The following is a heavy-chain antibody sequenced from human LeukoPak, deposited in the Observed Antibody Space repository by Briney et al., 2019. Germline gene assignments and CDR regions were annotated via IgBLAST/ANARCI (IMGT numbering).Heavy chain of an antibody. V-gene: IGHV3-33*01. CDR2: IWYDGSNK. Sequence: GGSLRLSCAASGFTFSSYGMHWVRQAPGKGLEWVAVIWYDGSNKYYADSVKGRFTISRDNSKNSLYLQMNSLRAEDTAVYYCAREGTGQLPPRPTGNHYFDYWGQGTLVTVSS. D-gene: IGHD6-6*01. CDR3: AREGTGQLPPRPTGNHYFDY. J-gene: IGHJ4*02. CDR1: GFTFSSYG.